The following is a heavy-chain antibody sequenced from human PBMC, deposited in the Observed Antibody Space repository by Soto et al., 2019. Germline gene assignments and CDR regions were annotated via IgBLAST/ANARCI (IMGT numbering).Heavy chain of an antibody. D-gene: IGHD3-3*02. Sequence: SGFTFSNAWMSWVRQAPGKGLEWVGRIKSKTDGGTTDYAAPVKGRFTVSRDNSQNTLYLQMGSLRAEDAAIYYCAKDFVSRNGIYDPFDIWGQGTMVTVSS. CDR1: GFTFSNAW. CDR2: IKSKTDGGTT. V-gene: IGHV3-15*01. CDR3: AKDFVSRNGIYDPFDI. J-gene: IGHJ3*02.